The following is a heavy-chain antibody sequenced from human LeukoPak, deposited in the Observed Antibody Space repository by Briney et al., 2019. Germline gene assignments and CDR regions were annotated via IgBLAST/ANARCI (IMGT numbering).Heavy chain of an antibody. V-gene: IGHV4-59*01. J-gene: IGHJ1*01. CDR1: GGSISSYY. Sequence: SETLSLTCTVSGGSISSYYWSWIRQPPGKGLEWIGYIYYSGSTNYNPSLKSRVTISVDTSKNQFSLKLSSVTAAGTAVYYCARDGAAAGEYFQHWGQGTLVTVSS. CDR3: ARDGAAAGEYFQH. CDR2: IYYSGST. D-gene: IGHD6-13*01.